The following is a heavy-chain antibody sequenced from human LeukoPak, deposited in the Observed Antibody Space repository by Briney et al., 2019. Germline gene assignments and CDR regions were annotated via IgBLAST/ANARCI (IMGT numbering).Heavy chain of an antibody. J-gene: IGHJ5*02. D-gene: IGHD5-18*01. V-gene: IGHV5-10-1*01. CDR2: IDPSDSYT. Sequence: GESLKISCKGSGYSFTTYWISWVRQMPGNGLEWMGMIDPSDSYTNYSPSFQGHVTISADKSISTAYLQWSSLKASDTAMYYCATYSYGLNWFDPWGQGTLVTVSS. CDR3: ATYSYGLNWFDP. CDR1: GYSFTTYW.